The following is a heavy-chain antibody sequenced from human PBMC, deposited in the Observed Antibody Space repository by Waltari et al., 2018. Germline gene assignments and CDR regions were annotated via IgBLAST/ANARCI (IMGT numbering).Heavy chain of an antibody. CDR1: GYTFPSHA. J-gene: IGHJ4*02. CDR3: ARDVSLGELSLGH. Sequence: QVQLVQSGAEVKKPGASVKVPCKASGYTFPSHAINWVRRATGQGLEWMGWMNPNSGNTGYAQKFQGRVTITRNTSISTAYMELSSLRSEDTAVYYCARDVSLGELSLGHWGQGTLVTVSS. V-gene: IGHV1-8*03. D-gene: IGHD3-16*02. CDR2: MNPNSGNT.